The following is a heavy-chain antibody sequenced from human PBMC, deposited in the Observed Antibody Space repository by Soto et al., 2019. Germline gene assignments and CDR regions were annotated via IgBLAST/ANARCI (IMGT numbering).Heavy chain of an antibody. CDR2: IYYSGST. J-gene: IGHJ6*03. V-gene: IGHV4-59*08. CDR3: ARHNYDFWSGYFPPDPNYYYYMDV. Sequence: PSETLSLTCTVSGGSISSYYWSWIRQPPGKGLEWIGYIYYSGSTNYNPSLKSRVTISVDTSKNQFSLKLSSVTAADTAVYYCARHNYDFWSGYFPPDPNYYYYMDVWGKGTTVTVSS. D-gene: IGHD3-3*01. CDR1: GGSISSYY.